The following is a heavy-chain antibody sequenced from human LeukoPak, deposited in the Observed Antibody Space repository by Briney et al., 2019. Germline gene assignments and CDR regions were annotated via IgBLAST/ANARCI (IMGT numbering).Heavy chain of an antibody. Sequence: PSETLSLTCTVSGGSISSSTYYWGWIRQPPEKGLEWIGTIHYSGSTYYNPSLKSRVAISVDTSKNQFSLKLSSVTAADTAVYYCARLRGETARGYSGYDMNYYYYYYMDVWGKGTTVTVSS. V-gene: IGHV4-39*01. D-gene: IGHD5-12*01. CDR1: GGSISSSTYY. CDR3: ARLRGETARGYSGYDMNYYYYYYMDV. J-gene: IGHJ6*03. CDR2: IHYSGST.